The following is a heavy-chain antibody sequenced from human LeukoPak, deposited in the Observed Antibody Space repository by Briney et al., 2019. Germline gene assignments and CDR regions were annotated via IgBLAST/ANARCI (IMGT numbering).Heavy chain of an antibody. J-gene: IGHJ4*02. CDR2: ITGSGGDT. Sequence: PGGSLRLSCAASGFTFNNYAMSWVRQAPGKGLEWVSAITGSGGDTYHADSVKGRFTISRDNSKNTLYLQMNSLRAEDTALYYCAKGRHDSRPYYFDFWGQEILVTVSS. D-gene: IGHD3-3*01. CDR3: AKGRHDSRPYYFDF. V-gene: IGHV3-23*01. CDR1: GFTFNNYA.